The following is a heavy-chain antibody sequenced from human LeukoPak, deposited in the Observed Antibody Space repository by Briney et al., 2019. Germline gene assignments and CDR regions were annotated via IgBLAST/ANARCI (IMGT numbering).Heavy chain of an antibody. Sequence: GGSLRLSCAASGFTFSMYAMSWVRQAPGKGLQWVSSISDGGTRTYYADSVKGRFTISRDNSKSTLYLQMNSLRTEDTALYYCAKIAYYHFDYWGQGPLVTVSS. J-gene: IGHJ4*02. CDR1: GFTFSMYA. D-gene: IGHD4/OR15-4a*01. CDR2: ISDGGTRT. CDR3: AKIAYYHFDY. V-gene: IGHV3-23*01.